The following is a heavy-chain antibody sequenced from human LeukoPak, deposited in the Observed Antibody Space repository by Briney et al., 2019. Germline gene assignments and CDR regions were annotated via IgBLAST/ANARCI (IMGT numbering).Heavy chain of an antibody. D-gene: IGHD4-17*01. V-gene: IGHV5-51*01. CDR1: EDIFTSYW. CDR2: IFYGDSDT. J-gene: IGHJ3*01. CDR3: ARASPADDYGWDALDV. Sequence: GESLKISCKGSEDIFTSYWIGWVRQMPGKGLEWMGIIFYGDSDTRYSPSFQGQVTISADKSISTAYLQWSSLKASDTAMYYCARASPADDYGWDALDVWGQGTSVTVSS.